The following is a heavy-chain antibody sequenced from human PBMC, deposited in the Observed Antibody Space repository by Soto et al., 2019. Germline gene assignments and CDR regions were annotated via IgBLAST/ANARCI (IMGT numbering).Heavy chain of an antibody. CDR2: IYYSGST. J-gene: IGHJ6*02. CDR1: GGSISSYY. Sequence: SETLSLTCTVSGGSISSYYWSWIRQPPGKGLEWIGYIYYSGSTNYNPSLKSRVTISVDTSKNQFSLKLSSVTAADTAVYYCARGVDFEASGWYYYYGMDVWGQGTTVTVSS. D-gene: IGHD6-19*01. V-gene: IGHV4-59*01. CDR3: ARGVDFEASGWYYYYGMDV.